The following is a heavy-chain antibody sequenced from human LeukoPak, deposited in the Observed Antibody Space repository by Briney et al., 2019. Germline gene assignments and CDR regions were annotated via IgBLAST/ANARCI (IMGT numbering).Heavy chain of an antibody. J-gene: IGHJ4*02. V-gene: IGHV4-39*01. D-gene: IGHD2-2*02. Sequence: SETLSLTCTVSGGSISGSSFYWGWSRQPPGKGLEWIGSIYYRGSTYYNPSLKSRVTISVDTSKNQFSLKLSSVTAADTAVYYCARHVGCSWYTDYWGQGTLVTVSS. CDR3: ARHVGCSWYTDY. CDR2: IYYRGST. CDR1: GGSISGSSFY.